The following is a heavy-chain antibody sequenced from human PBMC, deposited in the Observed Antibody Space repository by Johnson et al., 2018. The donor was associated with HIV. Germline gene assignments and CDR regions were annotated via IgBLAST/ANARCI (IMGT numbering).Heavy chain of an antibody. CDR3: TTYSIIHAFDI. CDR2: IKSKTDGGTT. D-gene: IGHD6-13*01. Sequence: VQLVESGGGLVKPGGSLRLSCAASGFTFSNAWMSWVRQAPGKGLEWVGRIKSKTDGGTTDYAAPVQGRFTISRDDSKNTLYLQMNSLKTEDTAVYYCTTYSIIHAFDIWGQGTMVTVSS. CDR1: GFTFSNAW. V-gene: IGHV3-15*01. J-gene: IGHJ3*02.